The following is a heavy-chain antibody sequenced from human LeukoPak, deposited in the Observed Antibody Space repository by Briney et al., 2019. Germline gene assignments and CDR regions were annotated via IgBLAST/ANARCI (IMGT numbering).Heavy chain of an antibody. D-gene: IGHD1-26*01. CDR2: INPNSGGT. Sequence: GASVKVSCKASGYTFTGYYMHWVRQAPGQGLEWMGWINPNSGGTNYAQKFQGRVTMTRDTSISTAYMELSRLRSDDTAVYYCARELSYSGSSQALGYWGQGTLVTASS. CDR3: ARELSYSGSSQALGY. J-gene: IGHJ4*02. CDR1: GYTFTGYY. V-gene: IGHV1-2*02.